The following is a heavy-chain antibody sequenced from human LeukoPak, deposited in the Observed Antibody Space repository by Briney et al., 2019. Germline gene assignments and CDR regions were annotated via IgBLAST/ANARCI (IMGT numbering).Heavy chain of an antibody. CDR1: GYTFTSYY. CDR3: ATQLELPAFDI. Sequence: ASVKVSCKASGYTFTSYYMHWVRQAPGQGLEWMGIINPSGGSTSYAQKFQGRVTMTRDMSTSTVYMELSSLRSEDTAVYYCATQLELPAFDIWGQGTMVTVSS. V-gene: IGHV1-46*01. J-gene: IGHJ3*02. CDR2: INPSGGST. D-gene: IGHD1-7*01.